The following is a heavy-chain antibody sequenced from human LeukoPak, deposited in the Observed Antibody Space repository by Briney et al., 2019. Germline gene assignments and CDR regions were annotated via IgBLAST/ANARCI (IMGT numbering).Heavy chain of an antibody. Sequence: KTSETLSLTCTVSGGSISSSSYYWTWIRQPPGKGLEWIGEVIHSGKTNYNPSLKSRVTISVDTSKNQFSLRLTSVTAADTAVYDCTRGVYHQYWDQGALVTVSA. J-gene: IGHJ1*01. D-gene: IGHD6-13*01. CDR1: GGSISSSSYY. CDR3: TRGVYHQY. V-gene: IGHV4-39*07. CDR2: VIHSGKT.